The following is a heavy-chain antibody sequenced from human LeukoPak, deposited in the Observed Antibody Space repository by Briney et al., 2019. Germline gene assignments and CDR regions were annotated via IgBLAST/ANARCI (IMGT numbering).Heavy chain of an antibody. CDR1: GGSISSYY. V-gene: IGHV4-34*01. D-gene: IGHD1-26*01. J-gene: IGHJ4*02. CDR3: ARRRVDGGSREFDY. CDR2: INHSGST. Sequence: SSETLSLTCTVSGGSISSYYWSWIRQPPGKGLEWIGEINHSGSTNYNPSLKSRVTISVDTSKNQFSLKLSSVTAADTAVYYCARRRVDGGSREFDYWGQGTLVTVSS.